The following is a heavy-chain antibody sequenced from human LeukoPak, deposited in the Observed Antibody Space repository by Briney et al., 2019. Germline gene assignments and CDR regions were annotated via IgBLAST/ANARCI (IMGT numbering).Heavy chain of an antibody. D-gene: IGHD3-3*01. V-gene: IGHV3-9*01. CDR1: GFTFDDHG. Sequence: PGRPLRLSCAASGFTFDDHGMHWVRQAPGKGLEWVSGISWSSGIIGYADSVKGRFTISRDNAENSLYLQMDSLRAEDTALYYCAKDTGRPTDAITMEDNAFDIWGQGTMVTVSS. CDR2: ISWSSGII. CDR3: AKDTGRPTDAITMEDNAFDI. J-gene: IGHJ3*02.